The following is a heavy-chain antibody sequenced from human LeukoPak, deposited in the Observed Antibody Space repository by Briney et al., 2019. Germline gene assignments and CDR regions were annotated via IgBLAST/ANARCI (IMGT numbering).Heavy chain of an antibody. D-gene: IGHD5-24*01. CDR3: AGRWRGTLDY. Sequence: PSETLSLTCTVCGASVSGFYWHWMRQPPGKGLEWIGFIYSTGTTSYNSSLQSRVTISVDTSKNQLSLKRNSVIAADTAIYYCAGRWRGTLDYWVQGALVAVSS. V-gene: IGHV4-4*09. CDR2: IYSTGTT. CDR1: GASVSGFY. J-gene: IGHJ4*02.